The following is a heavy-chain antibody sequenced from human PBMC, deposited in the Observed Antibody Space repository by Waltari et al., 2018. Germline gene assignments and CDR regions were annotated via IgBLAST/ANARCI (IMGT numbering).Heavy chain of an antibody. CDR1: GVSITSNRHY. D-gene: IGHD5-12*01. Sequence: QLQLQESGPRLVRPWETLSLMCRVVGVSITSNRHYWAWIRQSPGQGLEWIGTVSYSGTTYISPSLKSRVSVSRDTSKNQVSLILGSVTAADMAVYYCATYIGASVGTAAFDVWGQGTMVTVSS. CDR2: VSYSGTT. J-gene: IGHJ3*01. CDR3: ATYIGASVGTAAFDV. V-gene: IGHV4-39*01.